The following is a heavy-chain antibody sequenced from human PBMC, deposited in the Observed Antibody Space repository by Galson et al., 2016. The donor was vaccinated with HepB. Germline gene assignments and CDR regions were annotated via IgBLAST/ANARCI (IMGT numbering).Heavy chain of an antibody. J-gene: IGHJ6*02. CDR2: ISYDGKNT. CDR3: ARDLGLGVVSTATYFYGLSV. D-gene: IGHD3/OR15-3a*01. Sequence: SCAAPGFTLSSNTLHWVRQVPGKGLEWVAFISYDGKNTEYADSVKGRFTISRDNSRNIVYLQMSSLSVEDTALYFCARDLGLGVVSTATYFYGLSVWGRGTTVTVSS. CDR1: GFTLSSNT. V-gene: IGHV3-30*04.